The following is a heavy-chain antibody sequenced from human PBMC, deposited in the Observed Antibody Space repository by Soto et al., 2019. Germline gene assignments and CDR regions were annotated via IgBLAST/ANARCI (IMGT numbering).Heavy chain of an antibody. J-gene: IGHJ6*03. V-gene: IGHV4-34*01. CDR1: GGSFSGYY. D-gene: IGHD4-17*01. Sequence: SETLSLTCAVYGGSFSGYYWGWIRQPPGKGLEWIGEINHSGSTNYNPSLKSRVTISVDTSKNQFSLKLSSVTAADTAVYYCARIGTPSTVTTFYYYYYMDVWGKGTTVTVSS. CDR2: INHSGST. CDR3: ARIGTPSTVTTFYYYYYMDV.